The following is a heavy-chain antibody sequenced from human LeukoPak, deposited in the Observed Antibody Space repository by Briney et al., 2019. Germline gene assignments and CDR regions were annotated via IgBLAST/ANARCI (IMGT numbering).Heavy chain of an antibody. CDR1: GGSFSGYY. V-gene: IGHV4-34*01. CDR3: ARGDDYTGDLAYCFDY. Sequence: SETLSLTCAVYGGSFSGYYWTWIRQPPGKGLEWIGEINHSGSTNYNPSLKSRVTISIDTSKNLLSLKLSSVTAADTAVYYCARGDDYTGDLAYCFDYWGQGTLVTVSS. J-gene: IGHJ4*02. D-gene: IGHD2-21*02. CDR2: INHSGST.